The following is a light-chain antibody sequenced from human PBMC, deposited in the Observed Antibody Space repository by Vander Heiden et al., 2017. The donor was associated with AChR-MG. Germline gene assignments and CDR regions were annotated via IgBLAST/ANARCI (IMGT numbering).Light chain of an antibody. CDR3: QQYNKWPLT. J-gene: IGKJ4*01. CDR2: GAS. V-gene: IGKV3-15*01. CDR1: QSVSSH. Sequence: EIVMTQSPAILSVSAGERVTITCRASQSVSSHLAWYQQKPGQAPRLLIYGASSRATGIPARFSSSGSRTDFTLTISHLQSEVFAVYYCQQYNKWPLTFGGGTKVEIK.